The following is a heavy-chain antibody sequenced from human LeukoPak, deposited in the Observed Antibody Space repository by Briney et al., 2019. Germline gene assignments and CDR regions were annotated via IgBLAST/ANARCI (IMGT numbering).Heavy chain of an antibody. CDR3: ARGPIFHTAMATGMDY. J-gene: IGHJ4*02. V-gene: IGHV4-34*01. CDR1: GGSFSGYY. CDR2: INHSGST. Sequence: SETLSLTCAVYGGSFSGYYWSWIRQPPGKGLEWIGEINHSGSTNYNPSLRSRVTISVDTSKNQFSLKLSSVTAADTAVYYCARGPIFHTAMATGMDYWGQGTLVTVSS. D-gene: IGHD5-18*01.